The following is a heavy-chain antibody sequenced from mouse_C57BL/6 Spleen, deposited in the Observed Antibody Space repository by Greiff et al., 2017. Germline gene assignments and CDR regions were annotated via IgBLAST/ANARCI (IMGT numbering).Heavy chain of an antibody. V-gene: IGHV1-75*01. J-gene: IGHJ2*01. Sequence: QVHVKQSGPELVKPGASVKISCKASGYTFTDYYINWVKQRPGQGLEWIGWIFPGSGSTYYNEKFKGKATLTVDKSSSTAYMLLSSLTSEDSAVYFCARDLSTMVTGGGLFDYWGQGTTLTVSS. CDR2: IFPGSGST. CDR1: GYTFTDYY. D-gene: IGHD2-2*01. CDR3: ARDLSTMVTGGGLFDY.